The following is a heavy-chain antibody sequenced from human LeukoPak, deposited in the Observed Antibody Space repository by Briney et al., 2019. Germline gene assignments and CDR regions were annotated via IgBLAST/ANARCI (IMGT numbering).Heavy chain of an antibody. D-gene: IGHD1-26*01. J-gene: IGHJ4*02. CDR2: ISYDGSKK. Sequence: PGGSLRLSCAASGFTFSSYDMHWVRQAPGKGLEWVALISYDGSKKYYADSVKGRFTISRDNSKNTLYLQMNSLRAEDTAVYYCARDIVTGVLGYWGQGTLVTVSS. CDR1: GFTFSSYD. V-gene: IGHV3-30-3*01. CDR3: ARDIVTGVLGY.